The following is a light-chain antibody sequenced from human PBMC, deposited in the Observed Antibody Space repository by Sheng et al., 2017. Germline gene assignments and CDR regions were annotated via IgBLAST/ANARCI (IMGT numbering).Light chain of an antibody. CDR1: QDISNY. CDR3: QQYDNLPFT. CDR2: DAS. Sequence: DIQMTQSPSSLSASVGDRVTITCQASQDISNYLNWYQQKPGKAPKLLIYDASNLETGVPSRFSGSGSGTDFTFTISSLQPEDIATYYCQQYDNLPFTFGPSDEMXIK. J-gene: IGKJ3*01. V-gene: IGKV1-33*01.